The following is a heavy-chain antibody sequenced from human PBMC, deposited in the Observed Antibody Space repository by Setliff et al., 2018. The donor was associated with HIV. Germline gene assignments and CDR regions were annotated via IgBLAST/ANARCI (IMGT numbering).Heavy chain of an antibody. Sequence: PSETLSLTCAVYSGSFSGYYWSWIRQPPGKGLEWIGEINHSGSTNYNPSLKSRVTVSVDTSKNQFSLRLRSVTAADTAVYYCARGDVYCTNGVCYNQHYYPMDVWGQGTTVTVSS. CDR3: ARGDVYCTNGVCYNQHYYPMDV. J-gene: IGHJ6*02. D-gene: IGHD2-8*01. CDR1: SGSFSGYY. V-gene: IGHV4-34*01. CDR2: INHSGST.